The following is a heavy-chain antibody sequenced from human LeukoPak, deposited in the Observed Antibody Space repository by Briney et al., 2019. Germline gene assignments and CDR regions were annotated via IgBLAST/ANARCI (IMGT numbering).Heavy chain of an antibody. J-gene: IGHJ4*02. D-gene: IGHD1-14*01. CDR1: GYTFTSYG. Sequence: ASVKVSCKASGYTFTSYGISWVRQAPGQGLEWMGWISAYNGNTNYAQKLQGRVTMTTDTSTSTAYMELRSLRSEDTAVYYCATTPTPKRQNVDCWGQGTLVTVSS. CDR2: ISAYNGNT. CDR3: ATTPTPKRQNVDC. V-gene: IGHV1-18*01.